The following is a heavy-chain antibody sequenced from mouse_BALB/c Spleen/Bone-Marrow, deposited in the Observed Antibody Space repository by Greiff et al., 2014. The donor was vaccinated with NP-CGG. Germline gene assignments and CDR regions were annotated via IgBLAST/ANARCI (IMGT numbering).Heavy chain of an antibody. CDR1: GFNIKDTY. V-gene: IGHV14-3*02. Sequence: VQLQQPGAELVKPGASVKLSCTASGFNIKDTYMHWVKQRPEQGLEWIGRIDPANGNTKYDPKFQGKATITAYTSSNTAYLQLSSLTSEDTAVYYCANYDYGWYFDVWGAGTTVTVSS. J-gene: IGHJ1*01. CDR2: IDPANGNT. D-gene: IGHD2-4*01. CDR3: ANYDYGWYFDV.